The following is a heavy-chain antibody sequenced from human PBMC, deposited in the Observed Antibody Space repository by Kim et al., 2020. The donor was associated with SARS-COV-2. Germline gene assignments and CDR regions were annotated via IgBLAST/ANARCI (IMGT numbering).Heavy chain of an antibody. Sequence: ADSVKGRFTISRDNSKNTLYLQMNSLRAEDTAVYYCARDLGYSGYDCLDYWGQGTLVTVSS. D-gene: IGHD5-12*01. CDR3: ARDLGYSGYDCLDY. J-gene: IGHJ4*02. V-gene: IGHV3-30*01.